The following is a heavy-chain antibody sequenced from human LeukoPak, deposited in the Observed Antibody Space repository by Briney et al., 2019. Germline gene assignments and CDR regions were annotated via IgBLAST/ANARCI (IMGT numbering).Heavy chain of an antibody. CDR1: GFTFSSYT. CDR3: ARQSSGYDLGY. V-gene: IGHV3-21*01. CDR2: ISSSSYI. J-gene: IGHJ4*02. D-gene: IGHD5-12*01. Sequence: GGSLILSCAASGFTFSSYTMNWVRQAPGKRLEWVSSISSSSYIYYADSVKGRFTISRDNAKNSLYLQMNSLRAEDTAVYYCARQSSGYDLGYWGQGTLVTVSS.